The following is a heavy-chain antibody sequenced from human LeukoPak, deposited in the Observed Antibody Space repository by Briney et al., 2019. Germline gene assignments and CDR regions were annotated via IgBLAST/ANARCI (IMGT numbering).Heavy chain of an antibody. D-gene: IGHD3-22*01. J-gene: IGHJ3*02. CDR2: IIPIFGTA. CDR3: ASRFYYDSSGYHAFDI. CDR1: GGTFSSYA. Sequence: ASVKVSCKASGGTFSSYAISWVRQAPGQGLEWMGGIIPIFGTANYAQKFQGRVTITADESTSTAYMELSSLRSEDTAVYYCASRFYYDSSGYHAFDIWGQGTMVTVSS. V-gene: IGHV1-69*13.